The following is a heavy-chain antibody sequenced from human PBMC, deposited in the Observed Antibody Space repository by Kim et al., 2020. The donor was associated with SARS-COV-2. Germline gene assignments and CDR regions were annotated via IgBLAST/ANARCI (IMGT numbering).Heavy chain of an antibody. Sequence: ASVKVSCKASGYTFTGYYMHWVRQAPGQGLEWMGWINPNSGGTNYAQKFQGWVTMTRDTSISTAYMELSRLRSDDTAVYYCARDADPYSSGWYGGDGSWFDPWGQGTLVTVSS. CDR2: INPNSGGT. CDR1: GYTFTGYY. J-gene: IGHJ5*02. D-gene: IGHD6-19*01. CDR3: ARDADPYSSGWYGGDGSWFDP. V-gene: IGHV1-2*04.